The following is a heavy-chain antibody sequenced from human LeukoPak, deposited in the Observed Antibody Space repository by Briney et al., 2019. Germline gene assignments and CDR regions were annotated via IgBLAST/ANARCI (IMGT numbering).Heavy chain of an antibody. CDR1: GGTFSSYA. J-gene: IGHJ3*02. D-gene: IGHD6-13*01. CDR2: IIPIFGTA. CDR3: ARVYSSSGAFDI. V-gene: IGHV1-69*01. Sequence: SVKVSCKASGGTFSSYAISWVRQAPGQGLEWMGGIIPIFGTANYAQKFQGRVTITADESTSTAYMELSSLRSEDTAVYYCARVYSSSGAFDIWGQRTMVTVSS.